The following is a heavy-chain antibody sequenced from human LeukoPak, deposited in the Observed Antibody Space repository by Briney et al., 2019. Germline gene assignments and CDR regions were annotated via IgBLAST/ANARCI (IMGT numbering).Heavy chain of an antibody. V-gene: IGHV3-7*03. CDR2: IKQDGSEK. Sequence: GGSLRLSCAASGFTFSSYWMSWVRQAPGKGLEWVANIKQDGSEKYYVDSVKGRFIISRDNAKNSLYLQMNSLRSEDTAVYYCARGSRPVYNLLTGKRYFDYWGQGTLLTVSS. CDR3: ARGSRPVYNLLTGKRYFDY. CDR1: GFTFSSYW. J-gene: IGHJ4*02. D-gene: IGHD3-9*01.